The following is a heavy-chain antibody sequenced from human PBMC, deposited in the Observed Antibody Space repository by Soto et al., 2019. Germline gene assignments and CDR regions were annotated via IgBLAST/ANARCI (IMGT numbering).Heavy chain of an antibody. Sequence: QITLKEYGPTLVKPTQTLTLTCTFSGFSLSTSGVGVGWIRQPPGKALEWLALIYWADDKRYSPALKSRLTITNHPPKGQLDLTMTHMDAVDTSPYDCAQKLAAAGTFSFDSWGQGNLATFGS. V-gene: IGHV2-5*02. D-gene: IGHD6-13*01. CDR3: AQKLAAAGTFSFDS. CDR2: IYWADDK. J-gene: IGHJ5*01. CDR1: GFSLSTSGVG.